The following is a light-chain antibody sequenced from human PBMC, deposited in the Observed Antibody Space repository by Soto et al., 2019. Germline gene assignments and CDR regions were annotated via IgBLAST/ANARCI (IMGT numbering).Light chain of an antibody. CDR3: QQLRMYPST. CDR1: QDIAIY. V-gene: IGKV1-9*01. J-gene: IGKJ4*01. CDR2: AAS. Sequence: QLTQTTSSLSASVGDIVAITCRASQDIAIYLAWYQQKPGEAPKLLIYAASTLYGGVPSRFSGSGSGTDFALTITSLQAEDFATYYCQQLRMYPSTFGGGTKVDI.